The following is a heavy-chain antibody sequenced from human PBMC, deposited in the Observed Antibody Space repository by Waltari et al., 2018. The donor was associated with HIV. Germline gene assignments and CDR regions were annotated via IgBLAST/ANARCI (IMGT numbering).Heavy chain of an antibody. J-gene: IGHJ3*02. CDR2: IYPSDSDT. CDR3: ARRGNNYGDAFDI. V-gene: IGHV5-51*03. D-gene: IGHD4-17*01. Sequence: AEVKKPGESLKISCKASGYDFTTYWIGWVRQMPGKGLECMGLIYPSDSDTKYSTSFQGQVTLSADKSINTAYLHWSSLKAPDTAIYYCARRGNNYGDAFDIWGQGTMVNVS. CDR1: GYDFTTYW.